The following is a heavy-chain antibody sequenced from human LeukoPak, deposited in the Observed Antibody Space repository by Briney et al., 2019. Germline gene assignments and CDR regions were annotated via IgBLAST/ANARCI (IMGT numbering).Heavy chain of an antibody. V-gene: IGHV4-59*11. CDR3: ARDPSGGYSSSSYFDY. J-gene: IGHJ4*02. Sequence: SETLSLTCTVSGGSISNHYWSWIRQPPGKGLEWIGYIYYSGSTNYNPSLKSRVTISVDTSKNQFSLKLSSVTAADTAVYYCARDPSGGYSSSSYFDYWGQGTLVTVPS. CDR1: GGSISNHY. D-gene: IGHD6-6*01. CDR2: IYYSGST.